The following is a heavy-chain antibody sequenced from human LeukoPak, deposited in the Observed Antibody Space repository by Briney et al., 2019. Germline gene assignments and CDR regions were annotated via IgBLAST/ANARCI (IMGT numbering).Heavy chain of an antibody. J-gene: IGHJ4*02. Sequence: SETLSLTCTVSGGSTSSSNYYWGWIRQPPGKGLEWIGGIHYSGNTYYNPSLKSRVTISVDTSKNQFSLKLSSVTAADTAVYYCASAHDYGGRRVFDYWGQGTLVTVSS. CDR2: IHYSGNT. CDR3: ASAHDYGGRRVFDY. D-gene: IGHD4-23*01. V-gene: IGHV4-39*01. CDR1: GGSTSSSNYY.